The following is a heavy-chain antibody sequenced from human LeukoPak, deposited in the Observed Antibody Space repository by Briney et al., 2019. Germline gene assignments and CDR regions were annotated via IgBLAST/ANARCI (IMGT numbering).Heavy chain of an antibody. V-gene: IGHV1-18*01. CDR1: GYTFTTYG. CDR3: ARKKAREIVGATSSFGYYGMDV. J-gene: IGHJ6*02. D-gene: IGHD1-26*01. CDR2: ISAYNGKT. Sequence: GASVKVSCKASGYTFTTYGISWVRQAPEQGLEWMGWISAYNGKTNYAQKLQGRVTMTTDTSTSTAYMELRSLRSEDTAVYYCARKKAREIVGATSSFGYYGMDVWGQGTTVTVSS.